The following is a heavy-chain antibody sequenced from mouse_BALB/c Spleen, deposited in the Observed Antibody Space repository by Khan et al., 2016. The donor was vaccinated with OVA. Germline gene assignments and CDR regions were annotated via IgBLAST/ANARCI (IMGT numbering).Heavy chain of an antibody. CDR3: ARNHER. V-gene: IGHV1-4*01. CDR1: GYTFTSYT. J-gene: IGHJ2*01. CDR2: INPSSGYT. Sequence: QVRLQQSGAELVRPGASVKMSCKASGYTFTSYTMHWVKQRPGQGLEWIGYINPSSGYTKYNQKFKDKATLTADKSSSTAYLQLSSLTSEDTAVYYCARNHERWGQGTTLTVSS.